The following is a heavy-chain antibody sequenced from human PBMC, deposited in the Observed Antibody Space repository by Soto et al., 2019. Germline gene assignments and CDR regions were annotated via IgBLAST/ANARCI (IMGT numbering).Heavy chain of an antibody. J-gene: IGHJ5*02. CDR3: ARPIAAAGNP. D-gene: IGHD6-13*01. CDR2: ISSSSSYI. CDR1: GFTFSSYS. V-gene: IGHV3-21*01. Sequence: EVQLVESGGGLVKPGGSLRLSCAASGFTFSSYSMNWVRQAPGKGLEWVSSISSSSSYIYYADSVKGRFTISRDNAKNSPYLQMNSLRAEHKAVYYCARPIAAAGNPWGQGTLVTVSS.